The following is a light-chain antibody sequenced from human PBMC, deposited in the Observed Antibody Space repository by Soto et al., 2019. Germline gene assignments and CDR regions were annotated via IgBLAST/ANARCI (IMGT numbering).Light chain of an antibody. V-gene: IGKV3-20*01. CDR3: QHYCTSPRRGWT. J-gene: IGKJ1*01. CDR2: GAS. Sequence: EIVLTQSPGTLSLSPGERVTLSCRASQSLSAIYLAWYQQKPGQAPRLLIYGASTRATGIPDRFSGSGSGTDFSLTISRLEPEDLAVYYCQHYCTSPRRGWTCGQGTKVDIK. CDR1: QSLSAIY.